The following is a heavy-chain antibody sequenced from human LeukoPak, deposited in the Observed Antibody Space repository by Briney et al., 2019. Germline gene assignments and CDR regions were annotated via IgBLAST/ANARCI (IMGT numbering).Heavy chain of an antibody. D-gene: IGHD4-11*01. J-gene: IGHJ4*02. CDR3: ARDQYRNPDY. V-gene: IGHV4-34*01. CDR1: GGSFSGYY. Sequence: SETLSLTCAVYGGSFSGYYWSWIRQPPGKGLEWIGEINHSGSTNYNPSLKSRATISVDTSKNQFSLKLSSVTAADTAVYYCARDQYRNPDYWGQGTLVTVSS. CDR2: INHSGST.